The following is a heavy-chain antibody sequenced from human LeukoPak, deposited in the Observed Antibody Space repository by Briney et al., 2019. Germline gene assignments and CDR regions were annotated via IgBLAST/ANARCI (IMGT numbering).Heavy chain of an antibody. CDR3: ARVKKNSSGYYGRNDAFDI. D-gene: IGHD3-22*01. Sequence: SETLSLTCAVYGGSFSGYYWSWIRQPPGKGLEWIGEINHSGSTNYNPSLKSRVTISVDTSKNQFSLKLSSVTAADTAVYYCARVKKNSSGYYGRNDAFDIWGQGTMVTVSS. V-gene: IGHV4-34*01. J-gene: IGHJ3*02. CDR1: GGSFSGYY. CDR2: INHSGST.